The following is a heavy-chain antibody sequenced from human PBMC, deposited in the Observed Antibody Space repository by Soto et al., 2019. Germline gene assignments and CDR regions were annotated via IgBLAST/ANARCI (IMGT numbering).Heavy chain of an antibody. D-gene: IGHD4-4*01. J-gene: IGHJ6*02. V-gene: IGHV1-46*01. CDR2: INPSGGST. Sequence: WASVKVSCKASGYTFTSYYMHWVRQAPGQGLEWMGIINPSGGSTSYAQKFQGRVTMTRDTSTSTVYMELSSLRSEDTAVYYCARVGYSNYDDDNYGMDVWGQGTTVTVSS. CDR3: ARVGYSNYDDDNYGMDV. CDR1: GYTFTSYY.